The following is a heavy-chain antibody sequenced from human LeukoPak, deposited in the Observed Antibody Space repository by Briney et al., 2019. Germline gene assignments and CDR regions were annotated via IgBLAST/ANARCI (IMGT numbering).Heavy chain of an antibody. CDR1: GFTFRTYN. CDR3: ARAHNWKYGTFDY. Sequence: GGSLRLSCAASGFTFRTYNMNWVRQAPGKGLEWVSYITSGGTTIYYADSVKGRFTISRDNAKNSLYLQMNSLRVEDTAVYYCARAHNWKYGTFDYWGQGTLVTVSS. V-gene: IGHV3-48*01. D-gene: IGHD1-7*01. CDR2: ITSGGTTI. J-gene: IGHJ4*02.